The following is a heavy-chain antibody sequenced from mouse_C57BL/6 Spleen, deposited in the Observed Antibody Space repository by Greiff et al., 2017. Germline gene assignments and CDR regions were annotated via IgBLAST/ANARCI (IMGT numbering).Heavy chain of an antibody. CDR3: TRDLTYYGSSYYAMDY. V-gene: IGHV5-9-1*02. CDR2: ISSGGDYI. CDR1: GFTFSSYA. J-gene: IGHJ4*01. Sequence: EVKLQESGEGLVKPGGSLKLSCAASGFTFSSYAMSWVRQTPEKRLEWVAYISSGGDYIYYADTVKGRFTISRDNARNTLYLQMSSLKSEDTAMYYCTRDLTYYGSSYYAMDYWGQGTSVTVSS. D-gene: IGHD1-1*01.